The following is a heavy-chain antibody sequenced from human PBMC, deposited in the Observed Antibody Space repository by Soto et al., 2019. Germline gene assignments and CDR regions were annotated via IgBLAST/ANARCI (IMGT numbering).Heavy chain of an antibody. CDR3: ARGIVVVVAATQSDY. CDR1: GFTFSSYN. V-gene: IGHV3-21*01. J-gene: IGHJ4*02. D-gene: IGHD2-15*01. Sequence: SGGSLRLSCAASGFTFSSYNMNWVRQAPGKGLEWVASISSSSSYIHYADSVKGRFTISRDNAKNSLYLQMNSLRVEDTAVYYCARGIVVVVAATQSDYWGQGTLVTVSS. CDR2: ISSSSSYI.